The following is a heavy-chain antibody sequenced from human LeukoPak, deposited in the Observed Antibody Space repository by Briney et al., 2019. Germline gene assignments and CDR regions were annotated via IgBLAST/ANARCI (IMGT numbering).Heavy chain of an antibody. CDR2: ISSNGGST. J-gene: IGHJ4*02. CDR1: GFTFSSYA. CDR3: VKEEIAAAGYD. Sequence: PGGSLRLSCAASGFTFSSYAMHWVRQAPGKGLEYVSAISSNGGSTYYADSVKGRFTISRDNSKNTLYLQMSSLRAEDTAVYYCVKEEIAAAGYDWGQGTLVTVSS. D-gene: IGHD6-13*01. V-gene: IGHV3-64D*06.